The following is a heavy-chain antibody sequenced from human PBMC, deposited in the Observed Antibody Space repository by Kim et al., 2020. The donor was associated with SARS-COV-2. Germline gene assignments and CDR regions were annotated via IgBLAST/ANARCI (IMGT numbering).Heavy chain of an antibody. J-gene: IGHJ5*02. CDR1: GGSISSYY. D-gene: IGHD2-15*01. V-gene: IGHV4-59*01. CDR3: ARTGWVVAATGLYNWFDP. CDR2: IYYSGST. Sequence: SETLSLTCTVSGGSISSYYWSWIRQPPGKGLEWIGYIYYSGSTNYNPSLKSRVTISVDTSKNQFSLKLSSVTAADTAMYYCARTGWVVAATGLYNWFDPWGQGTLVTVSS.